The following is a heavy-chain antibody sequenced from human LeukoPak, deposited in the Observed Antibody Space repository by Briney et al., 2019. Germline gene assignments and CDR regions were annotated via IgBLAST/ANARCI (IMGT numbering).Heavy chain of an antibody. CDR1: GYTFTSYY. J-gene: IGHJ6*03. CDR2: INPSGGST. V-gene: IGHV1-46*01. Sequence: EASVKVSCKASGYTFTSYYMHWVRQAPGQGLEWMGIINPSGGSTSYAQTLQGRVTMTRDMSTSTVYMELSSLRSGDTAVYYCARSGRRASEQKYNWNVASGYYYYYCMDVWGKETTVTVSS. CDR3: ARSGRRASEQKYNWNVASGYYYYYCMDV. D-gene: IGHD1-1*01.